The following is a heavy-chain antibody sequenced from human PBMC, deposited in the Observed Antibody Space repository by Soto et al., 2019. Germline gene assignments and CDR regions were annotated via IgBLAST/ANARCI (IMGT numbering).Heavy chain of an antibody. D-gene: IGHD3-10*01. J-gene: IGHJ4*02. CDR3: AAISVLQRLGEAYTYYFDY. CDR2: IYYSGST. Sequence: SETLSLTCTVSGGSISSYYWSWIRQPPGKGLEWIGYIYYSGSTNYNPSLKSRVTISVDTSKNQFSLKLSSVTAADTAVYYCAAISVLQRLGEAYTYYFDYWGQGTLVTVSS. CDR1: GGSISSYY. V-gene: IGHV4-59*01.